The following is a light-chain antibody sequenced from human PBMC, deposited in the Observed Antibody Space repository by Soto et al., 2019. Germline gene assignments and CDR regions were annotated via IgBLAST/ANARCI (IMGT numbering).Light chain of an antibody. V-gene: IGLV1-40*01. CDR1: SSNIGAGYD. CDR3: QSYDSSLSGSWV. Sequence: QSVLTQPPSVSGAPGQRVTISCTGSSSNIGAGYDVHWYQQLPGTAPKLLIYGNSNRPSGVPDRFSGSKSGTSASLAITGRQAEDEADYYCQSYDSSLSGSWVFGGGTEVTVL. J-gene: IGLJ3*02. CDR2: GNS.